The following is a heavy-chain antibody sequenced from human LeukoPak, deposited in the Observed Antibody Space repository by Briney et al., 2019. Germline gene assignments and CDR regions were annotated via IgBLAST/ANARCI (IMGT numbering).Heavy chain of an antibody. CDR1: GFSFCSFW. CDR2: INSDGTTT. CDR3: ARGGYGAHMG. D-gene: IGHD4-17*01. J-gene: IGHJ4*02. V-gene: IGHV3-74*01. Sequence: GGSLRLSCAASGFSFCSFWMHWVRQVPGKGLVWVSGINSDGTTTGYADSVKGRFTISRDNAKNTVSLQMSSLRAEDTALYYCARGGYGAHMGWGQGTLVTVSS.